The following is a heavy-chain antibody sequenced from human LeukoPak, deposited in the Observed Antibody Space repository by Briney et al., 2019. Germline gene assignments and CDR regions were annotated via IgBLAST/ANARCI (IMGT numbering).Heavy chain of an antibody. Sequence: SETLSLTCTVSGGSISSYYWNWIRQPPGKGLEWIGYIYYSGSTNYNPSLKSRVTISVDTSKNQFSLKLSSVTAADTAVYYCARDIDYGGNSGFDYWGQGTLVTVSS. CDR1: GGSISSYY. J-gene: IGHJ4*02. CDR3: ARDIDYGGNSGFDY. D-gene: IGHD4-23*01. CDR2: IYYSGST. V-gene: IGHV4-59*01.